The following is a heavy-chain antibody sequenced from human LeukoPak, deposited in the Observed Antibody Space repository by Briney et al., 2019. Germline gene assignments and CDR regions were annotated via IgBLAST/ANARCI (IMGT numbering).Heavy chain of an antibody. CDR2: INSDGSST. CDR1: GFTFSSYW. CDR3: ARRIAAAAAPYYFDY. V-gene: IGHV3-74*01. D-gene: IGHD6-13*01. J-gene: IGHJ4*02. Sequence: GGSLRLSCAASGFTFSSYWMHWVRQAPGKGLLWVSRINSDGSSTSYADSVKGRFTISRDNAKNTLYLQMNSLRAEDTAVYYCARRIAAAAAPYYFDYWGQGTLVTVSS.